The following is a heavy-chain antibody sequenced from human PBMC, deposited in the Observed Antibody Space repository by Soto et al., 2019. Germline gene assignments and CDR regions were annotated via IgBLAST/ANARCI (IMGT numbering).Heavy chain of an antibody. CDR1: GGSFSTSS. J-gene: IGHJ4*02. D-gene: IGHD7-27*01. V-gene: IGHV1-69*01. CDR2: IIPIFSKT. Sequence: QVQLVQSGAQVTEPGTSVKVSCRASGGSFSTSSFVWVRQGPGQGLEWMGGIIPIFSKTNVAPKFQDRITFTADESTRTVYMDLRSLRSEDTAIYYCARDVGRSTGGDSWGQGTLVTVSS. CDR3: ARDVGRSTGGDS.